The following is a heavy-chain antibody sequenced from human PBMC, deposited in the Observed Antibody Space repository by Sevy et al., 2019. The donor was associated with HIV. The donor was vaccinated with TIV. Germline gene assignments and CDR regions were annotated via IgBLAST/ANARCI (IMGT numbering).Heavy chain of an antibody. CDR3: ARLFRLQTRKPGIAAAGQVQPDY. J-gene: IGHJ4*02. V-gene: IGHV4-39*01. D-gene: IGHD6-13*01. Sequence: SETLSLTCTVSGGSISSSSYYWGWIRQPPGKGLEWIGSIYYSGSTYYNPSLKSRVTISVDTSKNQFSLKLSSATAADTAVYYCARLFRLQTRKPGIAAAGQVQPDYWGQGTLVTVSS. CDR2: IYYSGST. CDR1: GGSISSSSYY.